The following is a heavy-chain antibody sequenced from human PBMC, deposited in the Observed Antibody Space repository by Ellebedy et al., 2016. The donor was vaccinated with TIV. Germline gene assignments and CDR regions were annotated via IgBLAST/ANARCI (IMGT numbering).Heavy chain of an antibody. CDR2: ISGSGGIT. D-gene: IGHD6-19*01. J-gene: IGHJ4*02. CDR1: GFTFSSYA. Sequence: PGGSLRLSCAASGFTFSSYAMSRVRQAPGKGLEWVSAISGSGGITYYADSVKGRFTISRDNSKNTLYLQMNSLRAEDTAVYYCAKWGGAGEQWLKRWSVYFDYWGQGTLVTVSS. CDR3: AKWGGAGEQWLKRWSVYFDY. V-gene: IGHV3-23*01.